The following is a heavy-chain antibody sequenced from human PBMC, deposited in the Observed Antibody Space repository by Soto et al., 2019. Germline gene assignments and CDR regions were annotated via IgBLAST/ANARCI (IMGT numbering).Heavy chain of an antibody. J-gene: IGHJ4*02. V-gene: IGHV3-23*01. D-gene: IGHD6-19*01. Sequence: EVQLLESGGGLVPPGGSLRLSCAASGFTFSSYAMSWVRQAPGKGLEWVSAISGSGGSTYSAASVKGRFTISRDKSKNTLHLEMNSLRAEDSAVYYCARRSSGWYFDYWGQGTLVTVSS. CDR1: GFTFSSYA. CDR3: ARRSSGWYFDY. CDR2: ISGSGGST.